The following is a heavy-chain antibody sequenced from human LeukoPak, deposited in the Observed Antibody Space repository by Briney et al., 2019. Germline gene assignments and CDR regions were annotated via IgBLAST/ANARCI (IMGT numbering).Heavy chain of an antibody. V-gene: IGHV3-53*01. D-gene: IGHD3-9*01. CDR1: GFTVSSNY. CDR2: IYSGGNT. CDR3: ARDRPYYDILTGYYIGEAFDI. J-gene: IGHJ3*02. Sequence: QTGGSLRLSCAASGFTVSSNYMSWVRQAPGKGLEWVSVIYSGGNTYYADSVKGRFTISRDNSKNTLYLQMNSLRAEDTAVYYCARDRPYYDILTGYYIGEAFDIWGQGTMVTVSS.